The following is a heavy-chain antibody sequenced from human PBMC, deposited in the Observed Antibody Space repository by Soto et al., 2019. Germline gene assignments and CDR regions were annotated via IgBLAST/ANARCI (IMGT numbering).Heavy chain of an antibody. CDR3: ARHRQQLVFVY. J-gene: IGHJ4*02. CDR2: IYYSGST. Sequence: SETLSLTCTVSGGSISSSSYYWGWIRQPPGKGLEWIGSIYYSGSTYYNPSLKSRVTISVDTSKNQFSLKLSSVTAADTAVYYCARHRQQLVFVYWGQGTLVTVSS. CDR1: GGSISSSSYY. D-gene: IGHD6-13*01. V-gene: IGHV4-39*01.